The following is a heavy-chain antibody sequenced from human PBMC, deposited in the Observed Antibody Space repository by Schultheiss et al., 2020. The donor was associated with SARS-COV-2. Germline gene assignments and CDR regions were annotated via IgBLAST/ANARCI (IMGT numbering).Heavy chain of an antibody. V-gene: IGHV1-18*01. CDR1: GYTLTELS. CDR3: ARARDYGGNSDWYFDL. J-gene: IGHJ2*01. CDR2: ISGYDGNT. Sequence: ASVKVSCKVSGYTLTELSMHWVRQAPGQGLEWMGWISGYDGNTNYAQKFQGRVTMTTDKSTSTAYMELSSLRSEDTAVYYCARARDYGGNSDWYFDLWGRGTLVTVSS. D-gene: IGHD4-23*01.